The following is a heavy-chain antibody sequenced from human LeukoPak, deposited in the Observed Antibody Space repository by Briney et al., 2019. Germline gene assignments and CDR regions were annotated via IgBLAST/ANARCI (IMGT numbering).Heavy chain of an antibody. CDR3: ASSYTSGWSYYFHY. CDR2: ISYIGST. Sequence: SETLSLTCTVSGDSIRNYYWNWIRQPPGKGLDWIGYISYIGSTNYNPSLDSRVTISLDTSKNQFSLKLRSVTAADTAVYYCASSYTSGWSYYFHYWGQGALVTVSS. CDR1: GDSIRNYY. V-gene: IGHV4-59*08. D-gene: IGHD6-19*01. J-gene: IGHJ4*02.